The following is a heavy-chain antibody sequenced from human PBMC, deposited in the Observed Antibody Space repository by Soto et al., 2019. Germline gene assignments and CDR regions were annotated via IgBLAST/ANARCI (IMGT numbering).Heavy chain of an antibody. V-gene: IGHV4-59*01. J-gene: IGHJ6*02. CDR3: ARDTIAATPADYYGMDV. Sequence: SETLSLTCTVSGGSISSYYWSWTRQPPGKGLELIGYIYYSGSTKYNPSLKSRVTISVDTSKNQFSLKLSSVTAADTAVYYCARDTIAATPADYYGMDVWGQGTTVTVSS. CDR2: IYYSGST. D-gene: IGHD6-13*01. CDR1: GGSISSYY.